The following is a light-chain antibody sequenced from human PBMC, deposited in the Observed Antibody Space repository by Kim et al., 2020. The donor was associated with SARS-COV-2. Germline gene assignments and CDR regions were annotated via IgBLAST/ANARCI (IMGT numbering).Light chain of an antibody. Sequence: PGDRATLSCRASQNIDTYLAWYQQRPGQAPRLLVFDASIRAASVPDRFSGSRSGTDFTLTISSLEPEDFSIYYCQQRNSWPPAVTFGGGTKVDIK. V-gene: IGKV3-11*01. J-gene: IGKJ4*01. CDR1: QNIDTY. CDR3: QQRNSWPPAVT. CDR2: DAS.